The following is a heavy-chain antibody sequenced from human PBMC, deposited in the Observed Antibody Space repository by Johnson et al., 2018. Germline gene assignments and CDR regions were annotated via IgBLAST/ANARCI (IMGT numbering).Heavy chain of an antibody. J-gene: IGHJ6*02. CDR3: AKDRRDIVVVPAAYYYYYGMDV. CDR2: ISYDGSNQ. V-gene: IGHV3-30*18. D-gene: IGHD2-2*01. Sequence: QVQLVQSGGGVVQPGRSXRLSCAASGFTFSSYGMHWVRQAPGKGLEWVAVISYDGSNQYYADSVKGRFTISRDNSKNTLYLQMNSLGAEDTAVYYCAKDRRDIVVVPAAYYYYYGMDVWGQGTTVTVSS. CDR1: GFTFSSYG.